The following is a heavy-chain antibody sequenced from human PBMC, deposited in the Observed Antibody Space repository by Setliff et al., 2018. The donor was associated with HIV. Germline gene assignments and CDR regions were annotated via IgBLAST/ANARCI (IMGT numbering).Heavy chain of an antibody. J-gene: IGHJ3*02. CDR2: IISSSTNI. V-gene: IGHV3-21*01. Sequence: GGSLRLSCEASGFTFSSYSINWVRQAPGKGLEWVSSIISSSTNIYYADSVKGRFTISRDNAKNSLYLQMNSLRAEDTAVYYCARDHYAFDIWGQGTMVTVSS. CDR1: GFTFSSYS. CDR3: ARDHYAFDI.